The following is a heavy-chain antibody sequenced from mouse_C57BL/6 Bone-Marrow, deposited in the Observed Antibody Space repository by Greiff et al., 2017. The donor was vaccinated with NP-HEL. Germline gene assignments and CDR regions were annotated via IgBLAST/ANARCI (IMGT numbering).Heavy chain of an antibody. Sequence: EVQLQESGGGLVQPGGSLKLSCAASGFTFSDYYMYWVRQTPEKRLEWVAYISNGGGGTCYQDTVKGRVTISCDNAKNTLYMKMSRLTSEDTAVYYCARKTASWDEGFAYWGQGTLVTVSA. V-gene: IGHV5-12*01. CDR1: GFTFSDYY. J-gene: IGHJ3*01. CDR2: ISNGGGGT. CDR3: ARKTASWDEGFAY. D-gene: IGHD4-1*01.